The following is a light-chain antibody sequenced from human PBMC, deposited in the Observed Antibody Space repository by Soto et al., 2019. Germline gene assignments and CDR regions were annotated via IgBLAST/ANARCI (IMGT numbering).Light chain of an antibody. CDR2: DVT. V-gene: IGLV2-14*01. CDR3: SSYTSSSTPLV. CDR1: SSDVGGYNY. Sequence: QSVLTQPASVSGSPGQSITISCTGTSSDVGGYNYVSWYQQHPGKAPKLMIYDVTNRPSGVSNRFSGSKSDNTASLTISGPQPQDEGDYYYSSYTSSSTPLVFGGGTKLTVL. J-gene: IGLJ3*02.